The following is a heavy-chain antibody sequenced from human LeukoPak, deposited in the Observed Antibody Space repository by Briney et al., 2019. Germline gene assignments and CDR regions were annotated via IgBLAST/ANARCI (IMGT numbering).Heavy chain of an antibody. V-gene: IGHV3-53*01. CDR2: DSGGST. CDR1: GFTFNKYW. CDR3: TTGYYYDSSGYYTKDY. D-gene: IGHD3-22*01. J-gene: IGHJ4*02. Sequence: GGSLRLSCAASGFTFNKYWMHWVRQAPGKGLEWVSVDSGGSTYYADSVKGRFTISRDNSKNTLYLQMNSLKTEDTAVYYCTTGYYYDSSGYYTKDYWGQGTLVTVSS.